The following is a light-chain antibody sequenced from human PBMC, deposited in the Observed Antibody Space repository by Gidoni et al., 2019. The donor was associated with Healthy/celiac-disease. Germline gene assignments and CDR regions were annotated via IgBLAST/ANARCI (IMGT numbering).Light chain of an antibody. J-gene: IGKJ4*01. CDR1: QSVSSN. Sequence: EIVMTRSPATLYVSPGKRATLSFRASQSVSSNLAWYQQKPGQATRLLIYGASTRATGLPARFSVSGSGIEFTLSIRSLQSEDFSVYYCQQYNTWPLTFXGXTKVEIK. V-gene: IGKV3-15*01. CDR2: GAS. CDR3: QQYNTWPLT.